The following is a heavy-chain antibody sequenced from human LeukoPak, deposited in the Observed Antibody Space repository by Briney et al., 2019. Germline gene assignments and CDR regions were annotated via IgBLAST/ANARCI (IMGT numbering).Heavy chain of an antibody. CDR1: GSTFTNYW. J-gene: IGHJ4*02. Sequence: PGASLQISCEASGSTFTNYWIGWVRQLPGKGLEWMGIIYPDDSDTKYSPSFQGQVTISADKSISTAYLQWSSLKAADTAMYYCARSRDSSGYYYLIWGQGTLVTVSS. CDR3: ARSRDSSGYYYLI. V-gene: IGHV5-51*01. D-gene: IGHD3-22*01. CDR2: IYPDDSDT.